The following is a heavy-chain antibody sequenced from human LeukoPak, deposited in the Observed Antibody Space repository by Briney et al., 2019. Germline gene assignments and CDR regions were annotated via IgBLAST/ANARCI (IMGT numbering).Heavy chain of an antibody. V-gene: IGHV1-18*01. J-gene: IGHJ4*01. CDR3: ARGEYDLLGDY. CDR1: GYTFSSHS. D-gene: IGHD3-3*02. Sequence: ASVKVSCKTSGYTFSSHSMNWVRQAPGQGLEWMGWISPYNGNTKYAQKIQGRATMITDISTSTAYPELRSLRSDDTAVYYCARGEYDLLGDYWGQGPWSPSPQ. CDR2: ISPYNGNT.